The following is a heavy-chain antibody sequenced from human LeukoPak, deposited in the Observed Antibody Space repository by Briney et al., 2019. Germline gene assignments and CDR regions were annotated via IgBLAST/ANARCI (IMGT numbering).Heavy chain of an antibody. CDR2: ISSSSSTI. J-gene: IGHJ4*02. V-gene: IGHV3-48*02. CDR1: GFTFSSCT. CDR3: AREGKYSSRWYPFDY. D-gene: IGHD6-13*01. Sequence: GGSLRLSCAASGFTFSSCTMNWVRQAPRKGLEWISYISSSSSTIYYADSVKGRFTISRDNAKNSLYLQMDSVRDEDTAVYYCAREGKYSSRWYPFDYWGQGTLVTVSS.